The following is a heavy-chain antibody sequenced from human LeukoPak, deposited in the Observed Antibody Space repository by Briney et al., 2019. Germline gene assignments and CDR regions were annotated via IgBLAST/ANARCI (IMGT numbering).Heavy chain of an antibody. CDR1: GYTFTSYD. V-gene: IGHV1-8*01. J-gene: IGHJ5*02. CDR2: MNPNSGNT. CDR3: ARDSFRYSDSSGS. Sequence: GASVKVSCKASGYTFTSYDFNWVRQATGQGLEWMGWMNPNSGNTGYAQKSQGRVTMTRDTATSTANMELSRLRSDDTAVYYCARDSFRYSDSSGSWGQGTLVTVSS. D-gene: IGHD6-19*01.